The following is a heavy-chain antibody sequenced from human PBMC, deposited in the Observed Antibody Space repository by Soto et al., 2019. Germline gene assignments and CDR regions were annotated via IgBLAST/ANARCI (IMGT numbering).Heavy chain of an antibody. CDR2: IYYSGST. CDR1: GGSISGSICY. Sequence: SETLPLSCTVSGGSISGSICYWGWIRQPPGKGLELIGSIYYSGSTYYNPALKSRVTISVDTSKNQFSLKLSSVTAADTAVYYCARHTSTDWFDPWGQGTLVTVSS. J-gene: IGHJ5*02. V-gene: IGHV4-39*01. CDR3: ARHTSTDWFDP.